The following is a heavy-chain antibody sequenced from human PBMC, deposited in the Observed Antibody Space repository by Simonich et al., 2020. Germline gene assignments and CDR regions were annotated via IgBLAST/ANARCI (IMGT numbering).Heavy chain of an antibody. J-gene: IGHJ3*02. V-gene: IGHV1-2*07. Sequence: QVQLVQSGAEVKKPGASVKVSCKASGYTFTGYYKHWLRQALGQGLEGMGWINPNSVGTNSAHKCQGRVTMTRDTSISTAYMELSRLRSDDTAVYYCARDPVVPAAIRNAFDIWGQGTMVTVSS. CDR3: ARDPVVPAAIRNAFDI. CDR2: INPNSVGT. CDR1: GYTFTGYY. D-gene: IGHD2-2*01.